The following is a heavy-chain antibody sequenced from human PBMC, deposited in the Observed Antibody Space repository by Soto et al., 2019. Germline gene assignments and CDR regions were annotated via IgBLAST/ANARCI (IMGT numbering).Heavy chain of an antibody. J-gene: IGHJ6*02. D-gene: IGHD2-15*01. CDR2: MNPNSGNT. CDR3: ARGLRMVIAPSYYYSGMDV. Sequence: SVELTWEASREGFASSDRRWARHANRQGLEWMGWMNPNSGNTGYAQKFQGRVTMTRNASISTAYMELSSLRSEDTAVYYCARGLRMVIAPSYYYSGMDVSAQRPTLTVSS. V-gene: IGHV1-8*01. CDR1: REGFASSD.